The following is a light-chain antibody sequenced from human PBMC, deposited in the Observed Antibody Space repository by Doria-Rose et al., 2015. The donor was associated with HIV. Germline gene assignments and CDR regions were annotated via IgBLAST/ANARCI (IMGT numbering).Light chain of an antibody. CDR3: QSYDSRLSVYV. Sequence: QSVLTQPPSVSGAPGQRVAISRTGRSSNIGAGFDVNWYQQVPGTDTTLLIHRNTNRPSGVHDRFSGSKSGTSASLAISGLRAEDEADYYCQSYDSRLSVYVFGTGTKVTVL. CDR2: RNT. CDR1: SSNIGAGFD. V-gene: IGLV1-40*01. J-gene: IGLJ1*01.